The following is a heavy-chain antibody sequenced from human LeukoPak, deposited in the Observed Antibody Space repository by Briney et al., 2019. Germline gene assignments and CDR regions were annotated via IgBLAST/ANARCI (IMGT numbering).Heavy chain of an antibody. D-gene: IGHD3-10*01. V-gene: IGHV4-39*07. J-gene: IGHJ4*02. CDR3: ARALGYYGSGSLADY. Sequence: SETLSLTCTVSGGSISSSSYYWGWVRQPPGKGLEWIGSIYYSGSTYYNPSLKSRVTISVDTSKSQFSLKLSSVTAADTAVYYCARALGYYGSGSLADYWGQGTLVTVSS. CDR1: GGSISSSSYY. CDR2: IYYSGST.